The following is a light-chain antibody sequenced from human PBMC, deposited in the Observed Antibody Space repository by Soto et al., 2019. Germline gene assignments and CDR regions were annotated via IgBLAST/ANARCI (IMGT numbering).Light chain of an antibody. CDR2: EVS. CDR3: CSYAGSSYV. J-gene: IGLJ1*01. Sequence: QSALSQPASKSGSPGQSITISCTGTSSDVGSYNLVSWYQQHPGKAPKLMIYEVSKRPSGVSNRFSGSKSGNTASLTISGLQAEDEADYYCCSYAGSSYVFGTGTKVTVL. V-gene: IGLV2-23*02. CDR1: SSDVGSYNL.